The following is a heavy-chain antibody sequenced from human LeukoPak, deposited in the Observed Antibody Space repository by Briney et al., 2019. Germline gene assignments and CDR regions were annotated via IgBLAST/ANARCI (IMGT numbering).Heavy chain of an antibody. V-gene: IGHV4-59*01. CDR3: ARENRYRYDY. CDR2: IYYSGST. J-gene: IGHJ4*02. CDR1: GGSISSYY. D-gene: IGHD5-18*01. Sequence: SETLSLTCTVSGGSISSYYWSWIRQPPGKGLEWIGSIYYSGSTNYNPSLKSRVTISVDTSKNQFSLKLSSVTAADTALYYCARENRYRYDYWGQGTLVTVSS.